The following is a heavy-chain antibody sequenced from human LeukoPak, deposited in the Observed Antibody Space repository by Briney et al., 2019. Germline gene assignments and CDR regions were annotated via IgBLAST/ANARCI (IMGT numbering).Heavy chain of an antibody. J-gene: IGHJ4*02. Sequence: ASVKVSCKASGYTFTSYGISWVRQAPGQGLEWMGWISAYNGNTNYAQKLQGRVTMTTDTSTSTAYMELRSLRSDDTAVYYCAREVNTAIIGYYFDYWGQGTLVTVSS. CDR2: ISAYNGNT. V-gene: IGHV1-18*04. D-gene: IGHD5-18*01. CDR1: GYTFTSYG. CDR3: AREVNTAIIGYYFDY.